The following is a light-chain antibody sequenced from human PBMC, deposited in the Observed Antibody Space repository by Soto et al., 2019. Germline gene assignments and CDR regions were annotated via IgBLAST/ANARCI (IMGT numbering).Light chain of an antibody. V-gene: IGLV3-21*02. CDR1: KIETKT. CDR3: QVWESLSDHDV. Sequence: SYDLTQPPSVSVAPGQTARISCGGNKIETKTVFWYQQKPGQAPVVVVSDDSVRPSGIPERFSGSNSGGTATLSIIGVEAGDEADYYCQVWESLSDHDVFGPGTKVTVL. J-gene: IGLJ1*01. CDR2: DDS.